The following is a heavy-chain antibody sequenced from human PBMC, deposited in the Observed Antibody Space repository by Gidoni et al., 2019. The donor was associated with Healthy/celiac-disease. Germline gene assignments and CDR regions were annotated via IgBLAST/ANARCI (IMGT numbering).Heavy chain of an antibody. CDR3: ARSGVEDIVVVVAGGMDV. CDR1: GGTFSSYA. Sequence: QVQLVQSGAEVKKPGSSVKVSCKASGGTFSSYAISWVRQAPGQGLEWMGGIIPIFGTANYAQKCQGRVTITADESTSTAYMELSSLRSEDTAVYYCARSGVEDIVVVVAGGMDVWGQGTTVTVSS. J-gene: IGHJ6*02. D-gene: IGHD2-15*01. CDR2: IIPIFGTA. V-gene: IGHV1-69*01.